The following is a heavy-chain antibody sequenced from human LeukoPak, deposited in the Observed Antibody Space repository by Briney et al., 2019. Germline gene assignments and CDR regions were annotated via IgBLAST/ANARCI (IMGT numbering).Heavy chain of an antibody. J-gene: IGHJ4*02. V-gene: IGHV1-2*02. CDR1: GFTFTGHY. CDR2: INPNGGGT. CDR3: ARRIKSGILPFDY. Sequence: ASVKVSCKASGFTFTGHYMHWVRQAPGQGPEWMGWINPNGGGTKYAQKFQGRVTMNRDTSIRTAFMELSSLRSDDTAVYYCARRIKSGILPFDYWGQGTLITVSS. D-gene: IGHD1-26*01.